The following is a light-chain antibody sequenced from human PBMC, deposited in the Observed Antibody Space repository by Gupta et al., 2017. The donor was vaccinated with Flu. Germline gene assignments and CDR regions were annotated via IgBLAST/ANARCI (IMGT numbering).Light chain of an antibody. CDR2: NDN. CDR3: ATWDDSRNGPV. Sequence: SLLTPPPSSSGTPGPRVTISCSGSNSNIGRNTLSWYQQLPGAAPKLIIQNDNKRPSGVPARFSGSKDGTSASLTISGLQAEDEGDFYCATWDDSRNGPVFGGGTRLTVL. J-gene: IGLJ3*02. V-gene: IGLV1-44*01. CDR1: NSNIGRNT.